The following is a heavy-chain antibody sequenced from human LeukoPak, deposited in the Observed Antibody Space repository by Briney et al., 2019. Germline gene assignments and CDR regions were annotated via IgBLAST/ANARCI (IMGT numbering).Heavy chain of an antibody. CDR3: AKDDGGSYYIYYYYMDV. CDR2: ISNSDGTI. J-gene: IGHJ6*03. D-gene: IGHD1-26*01. Sequence: PGGSLRLSCAASGFIFSDYYMSWIRQAPGKGLEWVSYISNSDGTIYYADSVKGRFTISRDNAKNSLYLQMNSLRAEDTAVYYCAKDDGGSYYIYYYYMDVWGKGTTVTISS. V-gene: IGHV3-11*01. CDR1: GFIFSDYY.